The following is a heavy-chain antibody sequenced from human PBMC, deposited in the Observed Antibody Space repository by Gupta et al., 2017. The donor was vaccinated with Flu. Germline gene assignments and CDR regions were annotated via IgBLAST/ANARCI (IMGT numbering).Heavy chain of an antibody. CDR1: GFTFSSYS. CDR2: ISSSSSYI. J-gene: IGHJ3*02. Sequence: EVPLVESGGGLVKPGGSLRLSCAASGFTFSSYSMNWVRQAPGKGLEWVSSISSSSSYIYYADSVKGRFTISRDNAKNSLYLQMNSLRAEDTAVYYCARGVGVVPDAFDIWGQGTMVTVSS. CDR3: ARGVGVVPDAFDI. D-gene: IGHD2-2*01. V-gene: IGHV3-21*01.